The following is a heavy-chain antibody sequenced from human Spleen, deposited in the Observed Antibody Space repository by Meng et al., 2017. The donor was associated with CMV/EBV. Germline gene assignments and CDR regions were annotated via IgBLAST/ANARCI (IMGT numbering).Heavy chain of an antibody. CDR3: ARVTNWAFDY. Sequence: GGSLRLSCTASEFTFSTYGMHWVRQAPGKGLEWVAIIWSDGNKKYYADSVKGRFTISRDNAKNSLYLQLNSLRAEDTAVYYCARVTNWAFDYWGQGTLVTVSS. D-gene: IGHD7-27*01. V-gene: IGHV3-33*03. CDR2: IWSDGNKK. J-gene: IGHJ4*02. CDR1: EFTFSTYG.